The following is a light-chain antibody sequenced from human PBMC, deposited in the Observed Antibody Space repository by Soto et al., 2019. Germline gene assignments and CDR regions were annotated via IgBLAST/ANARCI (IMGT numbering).Light chain of an antibody. CDR1: SSNIGAGYD. V-gene: IGLV1-40*01. CDR2: GNS. Sequence: QLVLTQPPSVSGAPGQRVTISCTGSSSNIGAGYDVHWYQQLPGTAPKLLIYGNSNRPSGVPDRFSGSKSGTSAYLAITGLQAEDEADYYCQSYDSSLSALVVFGGGTQLTVL. CDR3: QSYDSSLSALVV. J-gene: IGLJ2*01.